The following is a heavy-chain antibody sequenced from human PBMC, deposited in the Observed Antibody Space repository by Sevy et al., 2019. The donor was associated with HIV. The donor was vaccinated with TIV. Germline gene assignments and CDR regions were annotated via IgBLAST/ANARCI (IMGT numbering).Heavy chain of an antibody. Sequence: ASVKVSCQSSGYNFNIYTIHWVRQARGQGLEWVGRISPYDGDKDYAHNFHGRISLTMDTSTSTAYLGLTSLRSDDTAVYFCTRDTWELLTGITYYYSGMDVWGQGTTVTVSS. D-gene: IGHD1-26*01. CDR1: GYNFNIYT. CDR2: ISPYDGDK. V-gene: IGHV1-18*01. J-gene: IGHJ6*02. CDR3: TRDTWELLTGITYYYSGMDV.